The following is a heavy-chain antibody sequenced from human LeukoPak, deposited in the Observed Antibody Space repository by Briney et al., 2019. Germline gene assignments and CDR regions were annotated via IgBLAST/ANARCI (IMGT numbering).Heavy chain of an antibody. V-gene: IGHV4-59*08. D-gene: IGHD1-26*01. Sequence: SETLSLTCSVSGGSTSSYYWSWIRQPPGKGLEWIGHVYYSGSTDYNPSLKSRVTISVDMSKNQFALKLSSVTAADTAVYYCARIKVGATVDYWGQGTLVTVSS. J-gene: IGHJ4*02. CDR2: VYYSGST. CDR1: GGSTSSYY. CDR3: ARIKVGATVDY.